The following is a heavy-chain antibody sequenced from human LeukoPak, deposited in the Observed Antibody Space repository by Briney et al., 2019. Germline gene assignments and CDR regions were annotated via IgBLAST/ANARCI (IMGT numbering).Heavy chain of an antibody. CDR1: GYTFTGYY. V-gene: IGHV1-2*02. J-gene: IGHJ4*02. CDR3: AREKQGGDFDY. Sequence: ASVKVSCKASGYTFTGYYMHWVRQAPGQGLEWMGWINPNRGGTNYAQKFQGRVTMTRETSISTAYMEVSRLRSDDTAVYYCAREKQGGDFDYWGRGTLVTVSS. D-gene: IGHD3-16*01. CDR2: INPNRGGT.